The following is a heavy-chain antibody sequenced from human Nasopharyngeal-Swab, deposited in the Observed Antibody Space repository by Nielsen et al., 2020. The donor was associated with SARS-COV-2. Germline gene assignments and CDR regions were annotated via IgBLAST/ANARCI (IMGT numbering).Heavy chain of an antibody. V-gene: IGHV4-31*03. CDR3: ARANRSGIFGVVLNFDY. CDR1: GGSISSGGYY. CDR2: IYYSGST. D-gene: IGHD3-3*01. J-gene: IGHJ4*02. Sequence: SETLSLTCTVSGGSISSGGYYWSWIRQHPGKGLEWIGYIYYSGSTYYNPSLKGRVTISVDTSKNQFSLKLSSVTAADTAVYYCARANRSGIFGVVLNFDYWGQGTLVTVSS.